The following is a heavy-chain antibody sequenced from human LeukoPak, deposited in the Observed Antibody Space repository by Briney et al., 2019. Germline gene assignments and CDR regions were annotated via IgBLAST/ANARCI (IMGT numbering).Heavy chain of an antibody. Sequence: GGSLRLSCAASGFTLSSYEMNWVRQAPGKGLEWVSYISSSGSTKSYADSVKGRFTISRDNAKNSVYLQMKGLRAEDTAVYYCVREGYYDSSGYLGVFDYWGQGTLVTVSS. D-gene: IGHD3-22*01. CDR3: VREGYYDSSGYLGVFDY. V-gene: IGHV3-48*03. CDR2: ISSSGSTK. J-gene: IGHJ4*02. CDR1: GFTLSSYE.